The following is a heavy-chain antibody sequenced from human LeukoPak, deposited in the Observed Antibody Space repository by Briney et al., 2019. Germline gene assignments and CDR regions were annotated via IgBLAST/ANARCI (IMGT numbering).Heavy chain of an antibody. CDR3: ARGIAAAGSY. CDR1: GFTLSSYW. CDR2: IRQDGRDK. J-gene: IGHJ4*02. Sequence: GGSLRLSCVASGFTLSSYWVTWVRQAPGKGLEWVANIRQDGRDKYYMDSVKGRFTISRDNAKNSVYLQMNSLRVEDTAVYYCARGIAAAGSYWGQGTLVTVSS. V-gene: IGHV3-7*03. D-gene: IGHD6-13*01.